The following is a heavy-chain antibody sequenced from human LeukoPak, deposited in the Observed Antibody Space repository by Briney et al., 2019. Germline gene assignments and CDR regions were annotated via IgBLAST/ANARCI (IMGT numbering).Heavy chain of an antibody. D-gene: IGHD6-13*01. J-gene: IGHJ4*02. Sequence: GGSLRLSCAASGLTVSSNYVSWVRQAPGKGLEWVSIIYSDGSTHYADSVKGRFTISRDNSKNTLYLQMNSLRAEDTAVYYCARDPIAAVRFDYWGQGTLVTASS. CDR2: IYSDGST. CDR1: GLTVSSNY. V-gene: IGHV3-66*01. CDR3: ARDPIAAVRFDY.